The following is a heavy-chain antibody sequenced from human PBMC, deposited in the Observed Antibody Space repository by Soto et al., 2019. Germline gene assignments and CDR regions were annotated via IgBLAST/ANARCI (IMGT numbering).Heavy chain of an antibody. D-gene: IGHD3-9*01. CDR3: ARGGDFDILTGHYNPFDN. CDR2: IYYSGST. Sequence: QVQLQESGPGLVKPSQTLSLTCTVSGGSISSGGYYWSWIRQHPGKGLEWIGYIYYSGSTYYNPSLKSRVTMSVDTSKNQFPLKLSSVTAADTAIYYCARGGDFDILTGHYNPFDNWGQGTLVTVSS. J-gene: IGHJ4*02. V-gene: IGHV4-31*03. CDR1: GGSISSGGYY.